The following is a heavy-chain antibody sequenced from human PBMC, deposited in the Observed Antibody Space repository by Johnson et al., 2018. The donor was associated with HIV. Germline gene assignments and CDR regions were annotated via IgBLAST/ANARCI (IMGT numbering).Heavy chain of an antibody. CDR1: GFTFSSYG. D-gene: IGHD5-24*01. Sequence: QVQLVESGGGVVQPGGSLRLSCAASGFTFSSYGMHWVRQAPGKGLEWVAFISYDGSNKYYADSVKGRFTISRDNSKDTLYLQMDGLRPEDTALYYCARACRDGYTCDAFDIWGQGTMVTVSS. J-gene: IGHJ3*02. CDR2: ISYDGSNK. V-gene: IGHV3-30*03. CDR3: ARACRDGYTCDAFDI.